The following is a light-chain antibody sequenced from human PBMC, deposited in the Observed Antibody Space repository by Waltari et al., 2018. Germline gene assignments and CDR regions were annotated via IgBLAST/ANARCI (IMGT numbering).Light chain of an antibody. CDR2: AAS. J-gene: IGKJ3*01. CDR1: QSISTY. Sequence: DIQMTQSPSSLSASEGDRVTITCRASQSISTYLNWYQQKPGKAPNLMIYAASTLQSGVPSRFSGSGSETDFTLTISSLQPEDFATYYCQQSYNAPRTFGLGTKVDIK. CDR3: QQSYNAPRT. V-gene: IGKV1-39*01.